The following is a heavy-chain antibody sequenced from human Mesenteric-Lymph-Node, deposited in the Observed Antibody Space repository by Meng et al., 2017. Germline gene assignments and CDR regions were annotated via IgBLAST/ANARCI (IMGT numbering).Heavy chain of an antibody. Sequence: SETLSLTCTVYGGSFSGYYCSWIRQPPGKGLEWIGSGYQNGNTYYNPSLKSRLTISLDMSKNQFSLRLTSVIAADTAVYYCARDYGSGSYYLTDDYWGQGTVVTVSS. D-gene: IGHD3-10*01. CDR2: GYQNGNT. J-gene: IGHJ4*02. CDR1: GGSFSGYY. CDR3: ARDYGSGSYYLTDDY. V-gene: IGHV4-38-2*02.